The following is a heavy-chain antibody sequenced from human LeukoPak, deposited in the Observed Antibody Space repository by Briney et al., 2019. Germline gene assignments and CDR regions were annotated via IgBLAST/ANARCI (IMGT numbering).Heavy chain of an antibody. CDR1: GGSFSGYY. V-gene: IGHV4-34*01. Sequence: PSETLSLTCAVYGGSFSGYYWSWIRQPPGKGLEWIGEINHSGSTNYNPSLKSRVTISVDTSKNQFSLKLSSVTAADTAVYYCAKAPYDILTGHTDAFDIWGQGTMVTVSS. D-gene: IGHD3-9*01. CDR2: INHSGST. CDR3: AKAPYDILTGHTDAFDI. J-gene: IGHJ3*02.